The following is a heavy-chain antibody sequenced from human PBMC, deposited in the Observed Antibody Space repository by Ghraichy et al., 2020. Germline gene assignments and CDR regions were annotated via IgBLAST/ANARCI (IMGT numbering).Heavy chain of an antibody. CDR2: IYHSGST. CDR1: GYSISSGYY. V-gene: IGHV4-38-2*02. D-gene: IGHD3-3*01. J-gene: IGHJ5*02. Sequence: SETLSLTCTVSGYSISSGYYWGWIRQPPGKGLEWIGSIYHSGSTYYNPSLKSRVTISVDTSKNQFSLKLSSVTAADTAVYYCARDYSVRFLEWLDPWGQGTLVTVSS. CDR3: ARDYSVRFLEWLDP.